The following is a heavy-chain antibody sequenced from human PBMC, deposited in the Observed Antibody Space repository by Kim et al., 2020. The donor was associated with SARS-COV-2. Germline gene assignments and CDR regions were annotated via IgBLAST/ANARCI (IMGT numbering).Heavy chain of an antibody. D-gene: IGHD6-13*01. CDR1: GGTFSSYA. CDR3: ARDQREAAGYFDY. Sequence: SVKVSCKASGGTFSSYAISWVRQAPGQGLEWMGGIIPIFGTANYAQKFQGRVTITADESTSTAYMALSSLRSEDTAVYYCARDQREAAGYFDYWGQGTLVTVSS. V-gene: IGHV1-69*13. CDR2: IIPIFGTA. J-gene: IGHJ4*02.